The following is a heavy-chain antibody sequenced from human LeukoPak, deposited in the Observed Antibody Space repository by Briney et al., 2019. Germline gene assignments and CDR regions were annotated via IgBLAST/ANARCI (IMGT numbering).Heavy chain of an antibody. CDR3: AKLLWTLSFDY. V-gene: IGHV4-59*08. D-gene: IGHD2-21*01. CDR1: GGSISSYY. J-gene: IGHJ4*02. CDR2: IYYSGST. Sequence: SETLSLTCTVSGGSISSYYWSWIRQPPGKGLEWIGYIYYSGSTNYNPSLKSRVTISVDTSKNQFSLKLSSVTAADTAVYYCAKLLWTLSFDYRGQGTLVTVSS.